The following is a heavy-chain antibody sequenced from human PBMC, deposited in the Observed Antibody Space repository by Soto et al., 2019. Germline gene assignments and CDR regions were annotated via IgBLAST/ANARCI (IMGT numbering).Heavy chain of an antibody. V-gene: IGHV1-18*01. CDR3: ARDLGCSSTSCYAEEWFDP. D-gene: IGHD2-2*01. CDR1: GYTFTSYG. Sequence: ASVKVSCKASGYTFTSYGISWVRQAPEQGLEWMGWISAYNGNTNYAQKLQGRVTMTTDTSTSTAYMELRSLRSDDTAVYYCARDLGCSSTSCYAEEWFDPWGQGTLVTVSS. CDR2: ISAYNGNT. J-gene: IGHJ5*02.